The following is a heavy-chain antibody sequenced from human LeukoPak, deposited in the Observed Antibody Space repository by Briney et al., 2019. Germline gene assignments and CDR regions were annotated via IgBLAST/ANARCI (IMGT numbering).Heavy chain of an antibody. V-gene: IGHV1-69*05. CDR3: ARDRITRDAFDI. J-gene: IGHJ3*02. D-gene: IGHD3-16*01. CDR1: GGTFSSYA. CDR2: IIPIFGTA. Sequence: SVKVSCKASGGTFSSYAISWVRQAPGQGLEWMGGIIPIFGTANYAQKFQGRVTITTDESTITAYMELSSLRSEDTAVYYCARDRITRDAFDIWGQGTMVTVSS.